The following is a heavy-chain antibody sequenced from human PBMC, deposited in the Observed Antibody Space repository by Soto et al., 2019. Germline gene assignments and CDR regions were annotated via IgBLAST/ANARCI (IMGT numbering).Heavy chain of an antibody. CDR3: ARVYYYDSSGSKRALDY. D-gene: IGHD3-22*01. J-gene: IGHJ4*02. CDR2: ISYDGSNK. V-gene: IGHV3-30-3*01. CDR1: GFTFSSYA. Sequence: GGSLRLSCAASGFTFSSYAMHWVRQAPGKGLEWVAVISYDGSNKYYADSVKGRFTISRDNSKNTLYLQMNSLRAEDTAVYYCARVYYYDSSGSKRALDYWGQGTLVTVSS.